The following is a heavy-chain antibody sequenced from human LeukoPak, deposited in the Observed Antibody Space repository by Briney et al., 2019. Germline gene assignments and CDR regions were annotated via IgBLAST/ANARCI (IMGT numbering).Heavy chain of an antibody. D-gene: IGHD1-20*01. CDR1: GGSISSSTYF. Sequence: SETLSLTCAVSGGSISSSTYFWDWIRQSPGKRLEWIGSFYYNGSTYYTPSLKSRLTISADMSKNQFSLNLISVTAADTAVHYCARHMGITGTTYWGQGTLVTVSP. V-gene: IGHV4-39*01. CDR2: FYYNGST. J-gene: IGHJ4*02. CDR3: ARHMGITGTTY.